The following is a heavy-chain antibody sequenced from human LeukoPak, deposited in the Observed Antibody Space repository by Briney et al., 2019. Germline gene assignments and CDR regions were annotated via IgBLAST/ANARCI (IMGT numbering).Heavy chain of an antibody. J-gene: IGHJ4*02. CDR2: INPSGGST. CDR1: GYTFTSYY. Sequence: ASVKVSCKASGYTFTSYYMHWVRQAPGQGLEWMGIINPSGGSTSYAQKFQGRVTTTRDTSTSTVYMELSSLRSEDTAVYYCARAAAGTLVAYWGQGTLVTVSS. CDR3: ARAAAGTLVAY. V-gene: IGHV1-46*01. D-gene: IGHD6-13*01.